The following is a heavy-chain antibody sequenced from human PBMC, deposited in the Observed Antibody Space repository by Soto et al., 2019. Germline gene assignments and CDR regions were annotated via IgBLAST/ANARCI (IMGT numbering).Heavy chain of an antibody. J-gene: IGHJ6*02. V-gene: IGHV1-69*01. CDR2: TIPALGKT. Sequence: HVQLMQSGAEIKKPRSSVKVSCKTSGDNLKKHVFTWVRQAPGQGLEWMGGTIPALGKTQYIEKFQGRVTITVDDATRTVYMEVRDLTAEDTAIYYCARCPFRPSAMDVWGQGTTVTVSS. CDR1: GDNLKKHV. CDR3: ARCPFRPSAMDV.